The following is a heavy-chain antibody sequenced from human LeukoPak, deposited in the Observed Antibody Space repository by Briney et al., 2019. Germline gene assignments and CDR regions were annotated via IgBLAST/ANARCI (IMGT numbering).Heavy chain of an antibody. Sequence: PSETLSLTCTVSGYSISSGYYWGWIRQPPGKGLEWIGSIYHSGRTYYNPSLKSRVTISMDKSKNQISLRLTSVTAADTAVYYCARSPTKRVPEDYWGQGTLVTVSS. CDR1: GYSISSGYY. D-gene: IGHD2-2*01. CDR2: IYHSGRT. CDR3: ARSPTKRVPEDY. J-gene: IGHJ4*02. V-gene: IGHV4-38-2*02.